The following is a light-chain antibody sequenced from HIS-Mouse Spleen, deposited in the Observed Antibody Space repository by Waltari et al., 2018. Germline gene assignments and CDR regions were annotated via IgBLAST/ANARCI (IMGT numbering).Light chain of an antibody. CDR3: CSYAGSSTWV. Sequence: QSALTQPASVSGSPGQSLTISCTGTSSAFGRYNLVPWYQQHPAKAPKLMIYEGSKRPSGVSNRFSGSKSGNTASLTISGLQAEDEADYYCCSYAGSSTWVFGGGTKLTVL. V-gene: IGLV2-23*01. CDR1: SSAFGRYNL. J-gene: IGLJ3*02. CDR2: EGS.